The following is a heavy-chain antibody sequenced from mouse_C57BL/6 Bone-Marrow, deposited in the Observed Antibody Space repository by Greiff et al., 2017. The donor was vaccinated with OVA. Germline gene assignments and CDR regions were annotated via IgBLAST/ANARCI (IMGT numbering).Heavy chain of an antibody. CDR3: TRGYSNYYAMDY. J-gene: IGHJ4*01. CDR2: IDPETGGT. D-gene: IGHD2-5*01. V-gene: IGHV1-15*01. Sequence: VKLQQSRAELVRPGASVTLSCKASGYTFTDYEMHWVKQTPVHGLEWIGAIDPETGGTAYNQKFKGKAILTADKSSSTAYMELRSLTSEDSAVYYCTRGYSNYYAMDYWGQGTSVTVSS. CDR1: GYTFTDYE.